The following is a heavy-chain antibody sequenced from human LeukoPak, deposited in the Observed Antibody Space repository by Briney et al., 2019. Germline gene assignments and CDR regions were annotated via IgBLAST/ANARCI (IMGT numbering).Heavy chain of an antibody. CDR3: ATTFPYCGDGTCKL. D-gene: IGHD2-15*01. V-gene: IGHV3-7*02. Sequence: PGGSLRLSCAASGLTFTSYCMSWVRQAPGKGLEWVANINQGGDTANYVHTVKGRVSISRDNAKSALFLQMHSLRFEDTAIYYCATTFPYCGDGTCKLGGQGAQVTVSS. CDR2: INQGGDTA. CDR1: GLTFTSYC. J-gene: IGHJ4*02.